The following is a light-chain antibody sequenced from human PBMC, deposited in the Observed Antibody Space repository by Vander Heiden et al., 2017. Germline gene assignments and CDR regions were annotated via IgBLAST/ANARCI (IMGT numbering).Light chain of an antibody. CDR1: SSNIGSNT. Sequence: SVLTQPPSASGTPGQRVTISCSGRSSNIGSNTVNWYQQLPGTAPKHLIYSHNQRPSGVPDRFSGSKSGTSASLAISGLQSEDEADYYCAAWDDNLSGWVFGGGTKLTVL. V-gene: IGLV1-44*01. CDR3: AAWDDNLSGWV. J-gene: IGLJ3*02. CDR2: SHN.